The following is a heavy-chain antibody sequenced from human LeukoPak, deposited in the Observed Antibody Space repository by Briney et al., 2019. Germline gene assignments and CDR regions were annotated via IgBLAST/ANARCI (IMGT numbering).Heavy chain of an antibody. J-gene: IGHJ4*02. Sequence: GRSLRLSCAASGFTFSSYGMHWVRQAPGKGPEWVAVIWYDGSNKYYADSVKGRFTISRDNSKNTLYLQMNSLRAEDTAVYYCARDHSSGWYSDYFDYWGQGTLVTDS. CDR1: GFTFSSYG. D-gene: IGHD6-19*01. CDR3: ARDHSSGWYSDYFDY. V-gene: IGHV3-33*01. CDR2: IWYDGSNK.